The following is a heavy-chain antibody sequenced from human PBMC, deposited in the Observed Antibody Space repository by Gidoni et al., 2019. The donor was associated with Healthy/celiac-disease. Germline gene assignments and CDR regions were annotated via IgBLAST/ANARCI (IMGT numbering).Heavy chain of an antibody. CDR1: GCPISSYY. CDR3: ARGGDYYDSSGSFDY. J-gene: IGHJ4*02. V-gene: IGHV4-59*08. Sequence: QVQLQVSGPGLVKPSETLSLTRPVSGCPISSYYRSWIRPPPGKRLDWVGYIFHNGSTKYNPSLKSRVTISVDTSKNQFSLKLSSVTAADTAVYYCARGGDYYDSSGSFDYWGQGTLVSVSS. CDR2: IFHNGST. D-gene: IGHD3-22*01.